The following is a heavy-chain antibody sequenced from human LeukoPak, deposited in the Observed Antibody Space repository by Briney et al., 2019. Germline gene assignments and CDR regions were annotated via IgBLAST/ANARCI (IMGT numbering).Heavy chain of an antibody. CDR2: INTDGSST. Sequence: GSLRLSCAASGFTFSSYWMHWVRQAPGKGLVWVSRINTDGSSTSYADSVKGRFTISRDNAKNTLYLQMNSLRAEDTAVYYCARGGRPGDAFDIWGQGTMVTVSS. CDR3: ARGGRPGDAFDI. J-gene: IGHJ3*02. V-gene: IGHV3-74*01. CDR1: GFTFSSYW.